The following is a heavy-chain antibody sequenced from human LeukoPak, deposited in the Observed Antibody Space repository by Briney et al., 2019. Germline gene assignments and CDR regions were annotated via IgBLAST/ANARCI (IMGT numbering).Heavy chain of an antibody. V-gene: IGHV1-8*01. D-gene: IGHD6-13*01. CDR3: ARGGIAAAGTSDAFDI. CDR1: GYTFTSHD. CDR2: MNPNSGNT. J-gene: IGHJ3*02. Sequence: ASVKVSCKASGYTFTSHDINWVRQATGQGLEWMGWMNPNSGNTGYAQKFQGRVTMTRNTSISTAYMELSSLRSEDTAVYYCARGGIAAAGTSDAFDIWGQGTMVTVSS.